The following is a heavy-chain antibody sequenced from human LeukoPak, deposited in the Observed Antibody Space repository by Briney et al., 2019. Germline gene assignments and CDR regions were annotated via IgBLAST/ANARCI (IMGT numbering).Heavy chain of an antibody. V-gene: IGHV4-61*02. J-gene: IGHJ5*02. Sequence: SQTLSLTCTVSGGSVSSGSYYWSWIRQPAGKGLEWIGRIHTSGSTNYSPSLKSRGIISIDTSKNQFSLKLSSVTAADTAVYYCARGGYCSSTSCGFDPWGQGTLVTVSS. CDR3: ARGGYCSSTSCGFDP. CDR1: GGSVSSGSYY. CDR2: IHTSGST. D-gene: IGHD2-2*01.